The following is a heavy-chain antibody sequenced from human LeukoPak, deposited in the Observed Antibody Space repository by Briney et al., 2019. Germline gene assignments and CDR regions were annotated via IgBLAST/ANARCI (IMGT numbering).Heavy chain of an antibody. CDR2: IYTSGST. Sequence: PSQTLSLTCTVSGGSISSGSYYWSWIRQPAGKGLEWIGRIYTSGSTNYNPSLKSRVTMSVDTSKNQFSLKLSSVTAADTAVYYCARVTTPCYFDYWGQGTLVTVSS. V-gene: IGHV4-61*02. D-gene: IGHD1-1*01. J-gene: IGHJ4*02. CDR1: GGSISSGSYY. CDR3: ARVTTPCYFDY.